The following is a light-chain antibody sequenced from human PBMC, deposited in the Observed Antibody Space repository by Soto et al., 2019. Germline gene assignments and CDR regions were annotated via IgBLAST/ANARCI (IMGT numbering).Light chain of an antibody. J-gene: IGLJ2*01. V-gene: IGLV1-47*01. CDR1: TSNIGSSY. CDR3: AGWDASLSGHVV. Sequence: QSVLTQPPSASGTPGQRVTISCSGSTSNIGSSYVYWYQQLPGTAPKLLIFRNNQRPSGVPDRFSGSKSGTSASLAISGLRSDDEADYYCAGWDASLSGHVVFGGGTKLTVL. CDR2: RNN.